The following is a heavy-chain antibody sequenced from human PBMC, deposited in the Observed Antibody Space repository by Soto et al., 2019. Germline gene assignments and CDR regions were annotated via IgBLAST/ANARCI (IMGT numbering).Heavy chain of an antibody. CDR2: IYFRGNT. Sequence: SETLSLTCGVSGDSISRIDYYWTWIRQHPEKGLEWIGNIYFRGNTYYSPSLESRLTISVDTSKNQFSLKLTSVTAADTAVYYCAREGGSYDSGGYLIRGAFDIWGQGTMVTVSS. CDR1: GDSISRIDYY. J-gene: IGHJ3*02. CDR3: AREGGSYDSGGYLIRGAFDI. D-gene: IGHD3-22*01. V-gene: IGHV4-31*11.